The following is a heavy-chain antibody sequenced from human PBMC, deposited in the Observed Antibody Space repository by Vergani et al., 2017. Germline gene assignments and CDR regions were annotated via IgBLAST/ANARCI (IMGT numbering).Heavy chain of an antibody. Sequence: EVQLVQSGAEVKKPGESLKISCKGSGYSFTSYWIGWVRQMPGKGLEWMGIIYPGDSDTSYSPSFQGQVTISADKSISTAYLQWSSLKASDTAMYYCARHTSPYYDFWSGYYPGAFDIWGQGTMVTVSS. V-gene: IGHV5-51*01. CDR1: GYSFTSYW. J-gene: IGHJ3*02. CDR2: IYPGDSDT. CDR3: ARHTSPYYDFWSGYYPGAFDI. D-gene: IGHD3-3*01.